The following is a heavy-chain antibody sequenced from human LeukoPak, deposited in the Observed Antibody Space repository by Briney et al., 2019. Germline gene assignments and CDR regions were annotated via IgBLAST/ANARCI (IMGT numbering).Heavy chain of an antibody. D-gene: IGHD5-24*01. CDR2: ISSSGSTI. CDR3: ARVASRDGYNSVDY. CDR1: GFTFSDYY. V-gene: IGHV3-11*01. J-gene: IGHJ4*02. Sequence: GGSLRLSCAASGFTFSDYYMSWIRQAPGKGLEWISYISSSGSTIYYADSVKGRFTISRDNAKNSLYLQMNSLRAEDTAVYYCARVASRDGYNSVDYWGQGTLVTVSS.